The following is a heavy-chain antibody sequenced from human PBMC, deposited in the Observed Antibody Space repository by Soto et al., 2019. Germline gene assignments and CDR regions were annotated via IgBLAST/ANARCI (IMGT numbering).Heavy chain of an antibody. CDR1: GYTFTNYD. CDR3: ARSVEWLASFDY. J-gene: IGHJ4*02. V-gene: IGHV1-8*01. CDR2: MNPNSGNT. Sequence: QVQLVQSGAEVKKPGASVKVSCKASGYTFTNYDINWVRQATGQGLEWMGWMNPNSGNTGYAHKFQGRVTMTRNTSISTAYMELSSLRSDDTAVYYCARSVEWLASFDYWGQGTLVTVSS. D-gene: IGHD6-19*01.